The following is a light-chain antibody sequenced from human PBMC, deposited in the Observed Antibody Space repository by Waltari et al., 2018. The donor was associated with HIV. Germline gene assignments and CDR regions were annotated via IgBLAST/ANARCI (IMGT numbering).Light chain of an antibody. CDR2: DVY. CDR3: SSYSTRGFVL. Sequence: SALTQPASVSGSPGQSITISCTGPASDMTTFNFVSWYQQSPGRAPNLIFFDVYFRPPGVSDLFSGSKSGYTASLTISALRAEDECDYFCSSYSTRGFVLFGGGTKVTVL. CDR1: ASDMTTFNF. J-gene: IGLJ3*02. V-gene: IGLV2-14*03.